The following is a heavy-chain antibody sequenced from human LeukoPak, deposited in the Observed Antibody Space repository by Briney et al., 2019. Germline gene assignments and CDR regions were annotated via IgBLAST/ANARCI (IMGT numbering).Heavy chain of an antibody. Sequence: GGSLRLSCAASGFTFSSYAMSWVRQAPGKGLEWVSGISGSGAGAYYADSVKGRFTISRDNSKNTLYLQMNSLRAEDSAVYYCARREAATGRYYFDYWGQGTLVTVSS. D-gene: IGHD6-13*01. CDR1: GFTFSSYA. CDR2: ISGSGAGA. V-gene: IGHV3-23*01. CDR3: ARREAATGRYYFDY. J-gene: IGHJ4*02.